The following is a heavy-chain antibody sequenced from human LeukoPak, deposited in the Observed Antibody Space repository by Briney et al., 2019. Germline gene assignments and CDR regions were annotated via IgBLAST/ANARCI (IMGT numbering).Heavy chain of an antibody. J-gene: IGHJ4*02. CDR3: VKDRTGTYTLDY. Sequence: GGSLRLSCAASGFTFSSYWMHWVRQAPGKGLVWVSRIDGDGSSTNYADSVKGRFTISRDNARNTLYLQMNSLRAEDTAVYYCVKDRTGTYTLDYWGQGTLVTVSS. CDR2: IDGDGSST. CDR1: GFTFSSYW. D-gene: IGHD3-10*01. V-gene: IGHV3-74*01.